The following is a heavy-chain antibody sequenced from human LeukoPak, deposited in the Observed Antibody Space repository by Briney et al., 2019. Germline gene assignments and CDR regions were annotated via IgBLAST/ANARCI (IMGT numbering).Heavy chain of an antibody. Sequence: PSETLSLTCTVSGGSISSYYWCWIRQPPGKGLEWIGYTYYSGSTSYNPSLKSRVTISVDTSKNQFSLKLSSVTAADTAVYYCARGIAAAGSDYYYYYMDVWGKGTTVTVSS. V-gene: IGHV4-59*01. CDR1: GGSISSYY. D-gene: IGHD6-13*01. J-gene: IGHJ6*03. CDR2: TYYSGST. CDR3: ARGIAAAGSDYYYYYMDV.